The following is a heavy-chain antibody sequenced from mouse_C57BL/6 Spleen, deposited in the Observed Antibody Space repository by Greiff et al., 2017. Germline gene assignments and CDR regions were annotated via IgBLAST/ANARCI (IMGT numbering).Heavy chain of an antibody. CDR2: IYPGDGDT. D-gene: IGHD1-1*01. CDR1: GYAFSSSW. CDR3: ARRYGSAMDY. Sequence: QVQLQQSGPELVKPGASVKISCKASGYAFSSSWMNWVKQRPGKGLEWIGRIYPGDGDTNYNGKFKGMATVTSDKSSSTAYIQLISLTSEDSAVYFCARRYGSAMDYWGQGTSVTVSS. V-gene: IGHV1-82*01. J-gene: IGHJ4*01.